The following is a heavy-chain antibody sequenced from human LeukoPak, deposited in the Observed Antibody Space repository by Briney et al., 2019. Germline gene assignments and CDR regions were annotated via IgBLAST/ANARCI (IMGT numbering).Heavy chain of an antibody. Sequence: GASVRVSCKASGYTFTSYDINWVRQATGQGHEWMRWMNPNSGNTGYAQKFQGRVTMTRNTSISTAYMELSSLRSEDTAVYYCARGLTAARRYYFDYWGQGTLVTVSS. CDR1: GYTFTSYD. CDR3: ARGLTAARRYYFDY. J-gene: IGHJ4*02. D-gene: IGHD6-6*01. CDR2: MNPNSGNT. V-gene: IGHV1-8*01.